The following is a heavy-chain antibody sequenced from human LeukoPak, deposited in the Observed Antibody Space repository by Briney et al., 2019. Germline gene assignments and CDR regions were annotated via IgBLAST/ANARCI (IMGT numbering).Heavy chain of an antibody. Sequence: PSETLSLTCAVYGGSFSGYYWSWIRQPPGKGLEWIGEINHSGSTNYNPSLKSRVTISVDTSKNQLSLKLSSVTAADTAVYYCARGTSGSDGNWFDPWGQGTLVTVSS. CDR2: INHSGST. D-gene: IGHD1-26*01. CDR3: ARGTSGSDGNWFDP. CDR1: GGSFSGYY. V-gene: IGHV4-34*01. J-gene: IGHJ5*02.